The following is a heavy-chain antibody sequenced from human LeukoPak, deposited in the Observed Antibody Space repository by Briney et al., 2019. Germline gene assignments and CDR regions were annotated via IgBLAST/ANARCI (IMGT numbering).Heavy chain of an antibody. J-gene: IGHJ5*02. V-gene: IGHV1-69*01. CDR1: GGTFSSYA. D-gene: IGHD2-2*01. CDR2: IIPIFGTA. Sequence: SVKVSCKASGGTFSSYAISWVRQAPGQGLEWMGGIIPIFGTANYAQKFQGRVTITADESTSTAYMELSSLRSEDTAVYYCARGCPSCHGGGWFDPWGQGTLVTVSS. CDR3: ARGCPSCHGGGWFDP.